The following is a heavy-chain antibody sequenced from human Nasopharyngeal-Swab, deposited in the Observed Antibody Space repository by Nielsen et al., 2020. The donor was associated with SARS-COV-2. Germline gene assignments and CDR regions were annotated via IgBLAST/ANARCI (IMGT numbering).Heavy chain of an antibody. CDR1: GFTFSSYG. CDR2: ISYDGSNK. D-gene: IGHD3-16*01. J-gene: IGHJ5*02. Sequence: GESLKISCAASGFTFSSYGMHWVRQAPGKGLEWVAVISYDGSNKYYADSVKGRFTISSDNSKNTLYLQMNSLRAEDTAVYYCAKAGGWHWSHNWFDPWGQGTLVTVSS. V-gene: IGHV3-30*18. CDR3: AKAGGWHWSHNWFDP.